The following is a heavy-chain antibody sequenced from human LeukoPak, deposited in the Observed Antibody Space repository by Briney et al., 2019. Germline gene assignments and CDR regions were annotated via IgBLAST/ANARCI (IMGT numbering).Heavy chain of an antibody. D-gene: IGHD6-19*01. J-gene: IGHJ6*03. CDR3: AREGLYSSGWYGYYYYYYMGV. Sequence: PGGSLRLSCAASGFTFSSYWMSWVRQAPGKGLEWVANIKQDGSEKYYVDSVKGRFTISRDNAKNSLYLQMNSLRAEDTAVYYCAREGLYSSGWYGYYYYYYMGVWGKGTTVTISS. V-gene: IGHV3-7*01. CDR2: IKQDGSEK. CDR1: GFTFSSYW.